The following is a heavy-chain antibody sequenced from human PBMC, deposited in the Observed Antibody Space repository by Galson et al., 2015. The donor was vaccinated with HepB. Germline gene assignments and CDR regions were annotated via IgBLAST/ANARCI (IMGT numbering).Heavy chain of an antibody. Sequence: LRLSCAASEFTFSSYWMNWVRQAPGKGLEWVANINPDGSEKYYVASLKGRFTISRDNAKNSLYLQMDSLRAEDTAVYYCAGRISLVRGIITKPDYYYGMDVWGQGTTVTVAS. D-gene: IGHD3-10*01. V-gene: IGHV3-7*03. CDR3: AGRISLVRGIITKPDYYYGMDV. CDR1: EFTFSSYW. CDR2: INPDGSEK. J-gene: IGHJ6*02.